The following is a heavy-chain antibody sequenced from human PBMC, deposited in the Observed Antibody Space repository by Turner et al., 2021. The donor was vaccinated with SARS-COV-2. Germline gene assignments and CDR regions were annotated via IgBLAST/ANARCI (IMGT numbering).Heavy chain of an antibody. Sequence: QLQLQESGPGLVKPSETLSLTCIFPGASINNHNYYWGWIRQPPGKGLEWIGSIFYNGNTFYNPSLKTRVTMSINTSNNQFSLRLNSVTAADTAVYYCARRYDFWSGFEYFFDHWGQGIRVTVSS. V-gene: IGHV4-39*01. D-gene: IGHD3-3*01. CDR1: GASINNHNYY. J-gene: IGHJ4*02. CDR3: ARRYDFWSGFEYFFDH. CDR2: IFYNGNT.